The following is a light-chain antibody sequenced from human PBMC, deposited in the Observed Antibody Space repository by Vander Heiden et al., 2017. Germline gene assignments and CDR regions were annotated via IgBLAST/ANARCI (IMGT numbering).Light chain of an antibody. CDR1: CSNIGNNY. Sequence: QSVLTQPLSFSAAPGQKVTIRCSGSCSNIGNNYVSWYQQLPGTSHKLLIDESNKRPSGIPDRFSGSKSGTSATLGITGLQTGDEADYYCGTWDSSLSAVVFGGGTKLTVL. CDR2: ESN. V-gene: IGLV1-51*02. J-gene: IGLJ2*01. CDR3: GTWDSSLSAVV.